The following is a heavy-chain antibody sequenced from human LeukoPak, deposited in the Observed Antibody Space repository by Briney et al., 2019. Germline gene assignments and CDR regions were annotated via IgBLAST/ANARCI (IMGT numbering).Heavy chain of an antibody. V-gene: IGHV1-8*03. CDR2: MNPNSGNT. D-gene: IGHD5-18*01. J-gene: IGHJ4*02. CDR3: ARGFAYSYGSHFDY. Sequence: ASVKVSCKASGYTFTSYDINWVRQATGQGLEWMGWMNPNSGNTGYAQKFQGRVTITRNTSISTAYMELSSLRSEDTAVYYCARGFAYSYGSHFDYWGQGTLVTVSS. CDR1: GYTFTSYD.